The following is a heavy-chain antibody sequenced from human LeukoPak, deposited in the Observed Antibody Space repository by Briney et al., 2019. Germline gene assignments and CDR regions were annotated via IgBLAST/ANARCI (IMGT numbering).Heavy chain of an antibody. V-gene: IGHV1-2*02. D-gene: IGHD1-26*01. CDR2: INPNSGGT. J-gene: IGHJ5*02. CDR1: GYTFTGYY. CDR3: ARDLAYSGSYYEGWFDP. Sequence: ASVKVSCKASGYTFTGYYMHWVRQAPGQGLEWMGWINPNSGGTNYAQKFQGRVTMTRDTSISTAYMELSRLRSDDTAVYYCARDLAYSGSYYEGWFDPWGQGTLVTVSS.